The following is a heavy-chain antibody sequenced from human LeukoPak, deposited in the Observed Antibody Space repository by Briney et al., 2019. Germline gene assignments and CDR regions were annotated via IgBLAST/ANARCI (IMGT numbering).Heavy chain of an antibody. CDR3: AKTVEMATNTGSDY. CDR1: GFTFSSYS. V-gene: IGHV3-48*01. D-gene: IGHD5-24*01. CDR2: ISSSSNTI. J-gene: IGHJ4*02. Sequence: PGGSLRLSCAASGFTFSSYSMNWVRQAPGKGLEWVSYISSSSNTIYYADSVKGRFTISRDNAKNSLYLQMNSLRAEDTAVYYCAKTVEMATNTGSDYWGQGTLVTVSS.